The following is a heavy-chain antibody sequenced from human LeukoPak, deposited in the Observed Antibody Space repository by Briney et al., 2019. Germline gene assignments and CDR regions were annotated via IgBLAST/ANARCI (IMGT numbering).Heavy chain of an antibody. CDR2: VNPNSGGT. CDR3: AREGSGYPY. V-gene: IGHV1-2*02. D-gene: IGHD5-12*01. Sequence: ASVKVSCKACGYTFTGYYMHWVRQAPGQGLEWMGWVNPNSGGTNYAQKFQGRVTMTRDTSISTAYMEVSRLTSDDTAVFYCAREGSGYPYWGQGTLVTVSS. J-gene: IGHJ4*02. CDR1: GYTFTGYY.